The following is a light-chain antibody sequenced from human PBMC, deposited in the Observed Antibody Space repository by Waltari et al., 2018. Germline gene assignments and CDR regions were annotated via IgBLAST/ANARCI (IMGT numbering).Light chain of an antibody. CDR3: QQSYITPWT. Sequence: DLPMTQSPSSLSASVGHRVTITCRASQSISSYLNWYQQKPGKAPKLLIYASSSLRSGVPSRFSGSGSGTDFTLTISSLQPEDFATYYCQQSYITPWTFGQGTKVEFK. CDR1: QSISSY. CDR2: ASS. J-gene: IGKJ1*01. V-gene: IGKV1-39*01.